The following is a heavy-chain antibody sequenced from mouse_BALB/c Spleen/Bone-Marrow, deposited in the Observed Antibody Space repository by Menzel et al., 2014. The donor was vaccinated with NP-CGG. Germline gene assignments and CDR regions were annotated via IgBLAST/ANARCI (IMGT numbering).Heavy chain of an antibody. CDR3: SRLRMITTYFDV. CDR1: GFTFSTYA. D-gene: IGHD2-4*01. J-gene: IGHJ1*01. V-gene: IGHV5-9-3*01. CDR2: ISSSGRYT. Sequence: VEYRGGLEKPGGSLQLSCAASGFTFSTYAMSWVRQTPEKRLEWVATISSSGRYTYYTDSVKGRFTISRDNAKNTLYLQMSSLRSEDTAMFYCSRLRMITTYFDVWGAGTTVTVSS.